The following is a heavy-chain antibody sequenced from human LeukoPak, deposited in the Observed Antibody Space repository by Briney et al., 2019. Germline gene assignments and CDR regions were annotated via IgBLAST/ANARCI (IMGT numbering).Heavy chain of an antibody. J-gene: IGHJ4*02. CDR1: GGSISSGGYY. V-gene: IGHV4-39*01. CDR2: IYYSGST. Sequence: SETLSLTCTVSGGSISSGGYYWGWIRQPPGKGLEWIGSIYYSGSTYYNPSLKSRVTISVDTSKNQFSLKLSSVTAADTAVYYCARSLSRSYDSSGYYFDYWGQGTLVTVSS. D-gene: IGHD3-22*01. CDR3: ARSLSRSYDSSGYYFDY.